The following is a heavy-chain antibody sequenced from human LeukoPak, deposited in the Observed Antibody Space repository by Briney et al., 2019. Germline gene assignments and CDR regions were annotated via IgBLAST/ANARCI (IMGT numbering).Heavy chain of an antibody. J-gene: IGHJ4*02. CDR1: GYTLTELS. CDR2: FDPEDGET. V-gene: IGHV1-24*01. D-gene: IGHD6-13*01. Sequence: GASVKVSCKVSGYTLTELSMHWVRQAPGKGLEWMGGFDPEDGETIYAQKFQGRVTMTGDTSTDTAYMELSSLRSEDTAVYYCATDGSGSSSWYGFDYWGQGTLVTVSS. CDR3: ATDGSGSSSWYGFDY.